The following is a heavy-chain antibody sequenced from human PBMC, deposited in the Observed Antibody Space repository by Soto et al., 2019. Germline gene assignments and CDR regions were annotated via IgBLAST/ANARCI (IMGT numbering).Heavy chain of an antibody. D-gene: IGHD3-10*01. Sequence: QVQLVQSGADVKKPGSSVKVSCQASGVTFSSETLGWVRQAPGQGLEWVGGIIPLFGTASYAQKFQGRVTMTADESTSTVYIELSSLRAEDTAVYFCATELGENPASPFDAWGQGTLVTVSS. J-gene: IGHJ4*02. CDR1: GVTFSSET. CDR2: IIPLFGTA. V-gene: IGHV1-69*01. CDR3: ATELGENPASPFDA.